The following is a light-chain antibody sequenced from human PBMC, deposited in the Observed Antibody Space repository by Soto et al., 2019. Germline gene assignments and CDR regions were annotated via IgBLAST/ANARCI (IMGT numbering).Light chain of an antibody. CDR1: QNILYSSNNSNY. CDR2: WAP. CDR3: QQYYSSPWT. V-gene: IGKV4-1*01. J-gene: IGKJ1*01. Sequence: DIEMTQSPDSPAVSLGERATINCKSSQNILYSSNNSNYLAWYQQKPGQPPKQLFYWAPTRKSGGPARFSGSGSGTDFTLTISSLQAEDVAVYYCQQYYSSPWTLGQGTKVDI.